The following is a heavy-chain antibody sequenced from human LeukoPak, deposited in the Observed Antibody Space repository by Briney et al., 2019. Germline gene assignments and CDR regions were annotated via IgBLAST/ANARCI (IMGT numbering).Heavy chain of an antibody. CDR2: ISTGDEI. CDR3: ATSQGPGNHWFDP. CDR1: GFTVTSNS. V-gene: IGHV3-53*01. Sequence: WGSLRLSCAASGFTVTSNSMNWVRQAPGKGLEWVSVISTGDEIHYAESVRGRFTISRDSSSNTLSLHMNSLRVEDTAIYYCATSQGPGNHWFDPWGQGTLVTVSS. J-gene: IGHJ5*02.